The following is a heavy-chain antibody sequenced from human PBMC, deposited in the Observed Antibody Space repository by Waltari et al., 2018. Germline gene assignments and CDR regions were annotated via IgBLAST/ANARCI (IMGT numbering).Heavy chain of an antibody. Sequence: QVQLQESGPGLVKPSETLSLTCSVSGGSISGSVYYWGWIRQPPGKGLEYIGSIYYDGTAFYTPSLKTPVTISVDTSYNQFSRKMKSVTAADTAMYFCVRDRGLRTFFDHWGQGTLVTVSS. D-gene: IGHD4-17*01. J-gene: IGHJ4*02. V-gene: IGHV4-39*07. CDR3: VRDRGLRTFFDH. CDR2: IYYDGTA. CDR1: GGSISGSVYY.